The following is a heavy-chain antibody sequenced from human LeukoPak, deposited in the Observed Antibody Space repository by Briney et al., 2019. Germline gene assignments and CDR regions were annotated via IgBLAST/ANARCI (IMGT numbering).Heavy chain of an antibody. Sequence: SVKVSCKASGGTFSSYAISWVRQAPGQGLEWMGGIIPIFGTANYAQKFQGRVTITADESTSTDYMELSSLRSEDTAVYYCARESYSSGWDPDYWGQGTLVTVSS. J-gene: IGHJ4*02. CDR3: ARESYSSGWDPDY. CDR1: GGTFSSYA. CDR2: IIPIFGTA. D-gene: IGHD6-19*01. V-gene: IGHV1-69*13.